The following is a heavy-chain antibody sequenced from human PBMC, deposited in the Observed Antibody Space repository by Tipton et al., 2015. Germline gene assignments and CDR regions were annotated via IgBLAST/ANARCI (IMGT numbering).Heavy chain of an antibody. CDR2: IIPLFGSV. Sequence: QSGAEVKKPGSSVQVSCKASGDIFSNLGLAWVRQAPGQGLEWVGGIIPLFGSVAYAPRFLGRVTITADHVATTIHMTLSSLVSGDTATYFCASTDDLRNGLFSYFEDWGQGTVVTVSS. CDR1: GDIFSNLG. J-gene: IGHJ1*01. D-gene: IGHD3-9*01. CDR3: ASTDDLRNGLFSYFED. V-gene: IGHV1-69*01.